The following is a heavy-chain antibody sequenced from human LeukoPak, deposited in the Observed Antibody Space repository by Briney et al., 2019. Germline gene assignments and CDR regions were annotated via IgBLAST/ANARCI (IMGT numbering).Heavy chain of an antibody. CDR2: ISSSGSSI. D-gene: IGHD6-19*01. J-gene: IGHJ6*02. V-gene: IGHV3-48*03. Sequence: GGSLRLLCAASVFIYRIYDMNGARQAPGKALEGVSYISSSGSSIYYADSVKGRFTISRDNAKNSLYLQMHSLRAEDTAVYYCVRLVVERYYYHGMDVWGQGTTVTVSS. CDR3: VRLVVERYYYHGMDV. CDR1: VFIYRIYD.